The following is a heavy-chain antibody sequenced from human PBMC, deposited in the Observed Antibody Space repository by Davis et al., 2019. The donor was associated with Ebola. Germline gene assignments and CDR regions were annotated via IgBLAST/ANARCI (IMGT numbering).Heavy chain of an antibody. V-gene: IGHV1-69*13. CDR1: GYTFTSYG. CDR2: IIPIFGTA. D-gene: IGHD6-19*01. J-gene: IGHJ5*02. CDR3: ARDSVQWLVRGWFDP. Sequence: SVKVSCKASGYTFTSYGISWVRQAPGQGLEWMGGIIPIFGTANYAQKFQGRVTITADESTSTAYMELSSLRAEDTAVYYCARDSVQWLVRGWFDPWGRGTLVTVSS.